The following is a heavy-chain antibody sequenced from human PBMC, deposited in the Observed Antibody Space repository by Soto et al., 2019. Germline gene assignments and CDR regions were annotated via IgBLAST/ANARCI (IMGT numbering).Heavy chain of an antibody. CDR2: IIPVFRSA. Sequence: SVKVSCKASGGTFNKFAFSWVRQAPGQGFEWMGGIIPVFRSANYAQRFRGRITITADEYTSTVYLYLNDLRSDDTAVYYCARRYCASDNCPLFYYFVDLWGLGTTVTV. V-gene: IGHV1-69*13. CDR1: GGTFNKFA. CDR3: ARRYCASDNCPLFYYFVDL. J-gene: IGHJ6*02. D-gene: IGHD2-21*02.